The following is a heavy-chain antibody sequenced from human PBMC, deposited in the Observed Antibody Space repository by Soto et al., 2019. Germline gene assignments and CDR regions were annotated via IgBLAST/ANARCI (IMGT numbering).Heavy chain of an antibody. CDR2: IWYDGTNE. CDR1: GFTFANYG. CDR3: ARDLIGRYCSATSCYGLNS. J-gene: IGHJ4*02. Sequence: QVQLVESGGGVAQPGRSLRLSCAASGFTFANYGMHWVRQAPGKGLEWVAVIWYDGTNEYYADSVKGRFTISRDNSKGTLYLQMNSLRAEDTAVYYCARDLIGRYCSATSCYGLNSWGQGTLVTVSS. D-gene: IGHD2-2*01. V-gene: IGHV3-33*01.